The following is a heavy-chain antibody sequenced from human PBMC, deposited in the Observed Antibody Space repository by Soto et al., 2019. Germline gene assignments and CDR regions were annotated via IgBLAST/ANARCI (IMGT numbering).Heavy chain of an antibody. CDR1: GYSFTSYW. CDR3: ARSSYYYDSSGYYSQGVFYYYYYGMDV. J-gene: IGHJ6*02. D-gene: IGHD3-22*01. CDR2: IDPSDSYT. Sequence: GESLKISCKGSGYSFTSYWISWVRQMPGKGLEWMGRIDPSDSYTNYSPSFQGHVTISADKSISTAYLQWSGLKASDTAMYYCARSSYYYDSSGYYSQGVFYYYYYGMDVWGQGTTVTVSS. V-gene: IGHV5-10-1*01.